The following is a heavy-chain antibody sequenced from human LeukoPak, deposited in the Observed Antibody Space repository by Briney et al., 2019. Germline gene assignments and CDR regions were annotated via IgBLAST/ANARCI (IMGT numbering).Heavy chain of an antibody. CDR1: GFTFSNAW. V-gene: IGHV3-15*01. J-gene: IGHJ4*02. CDR2: IKSKTDGGTT. CDR3: ARRQKDPDYGDYRTGFDY. Sequence: PGGSLRLSCAASGFTFSNAWMSWVRQAPGKGLEWVGRIKSKTDGGTTDYAAPVKGRFTISRDDSKNTLYLQMNSLKTEDTAVYYCARRQKDPDYGDYRTGFDYWGQGTLVTVSS. D-gene: IGHD4-17*01.